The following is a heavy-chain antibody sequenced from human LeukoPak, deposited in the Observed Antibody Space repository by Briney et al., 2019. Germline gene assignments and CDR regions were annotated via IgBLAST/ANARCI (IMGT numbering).Heavy chain of an antibody. Sequence: GGSLRLSCAASGFTFSSYWMSWVRQAPGKGLEWVVNIKRDGSEKYYVDSVKGRFTISRDNAKNSLYLQMNSLRAEDTAVYYCARYYDFWSGYWDETFDYWGQGTLVTVSS. V-gene: IGHV3-7*03. CDR1: GFTFSSYW. CDR2: IKRDGSEK. CDR3: ARYYDFWSGYWDETFDY. J-gene: IGHJ4*02. D-gene: IGHD3-3*01.